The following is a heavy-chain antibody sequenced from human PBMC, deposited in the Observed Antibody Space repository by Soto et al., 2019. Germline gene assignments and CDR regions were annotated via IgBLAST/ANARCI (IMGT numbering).Heavy chain of an antibody. D-gene: IGHD5-12*01. Sequence: EVQLVESGGGLVQPGGSLRLSCAASGFTFSSYWMRWVRHAPGKGLEWVANIKQDGSEKYSVDSVKGRFPISRDNAKNSLYLQMSSLRAEDTAVYYFAREIGHGSGYEYYFDYGGQGTLVTVSS. CDR3: AREIGHGSGYEYYFDY. CDR2: IKQDGSEK. V-gene: IGHV3-7*01. CDR1: GFTFSSYW. J-gene: IGHJ4*02.